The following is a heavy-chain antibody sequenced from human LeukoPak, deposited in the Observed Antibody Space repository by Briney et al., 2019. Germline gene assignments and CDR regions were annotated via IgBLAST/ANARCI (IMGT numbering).Heavy chain of an antibody. CDR2: IYYSGST. CDR3: ARGSNYGNYFDY. CDR1: GGSISSYY. Sequence: PSETLSLTCTVSGGSISSYYWSWIRQPPGKGLEWIGYIYYSGSTNYNPSLKSRVTISVDRSKNQFSLKLSSVTAADTAVYYCARGSNYGNYFDYWGQGTLVTVSS. J-gene: IGHJ4*02. D-gene: IGHD4-11*01. V-gene: IGHV4-59*12.